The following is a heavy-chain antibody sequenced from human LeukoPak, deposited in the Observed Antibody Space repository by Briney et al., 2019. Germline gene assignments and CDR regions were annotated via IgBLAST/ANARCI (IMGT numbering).Heavy chain of an antibody. J-gene: IGHJ4*02. Sequence: GESLKISCEGSGYSFTNYWIGWVRQMPGKGLEWMGIIYPGDSDTRYSPSFQGLVTISADRSISTAYLQWSSLEASDTAMYYCARHYDYDTSGYYGFDYWGQGTLVTVSS. CDR2: IYPGDSDT. D-gene: IGHD3-22*01. CDR3: ARHYDYDTSGYYGFDY. V-gene: IGHV5-51*01. CDR1: GYSFTNYW.